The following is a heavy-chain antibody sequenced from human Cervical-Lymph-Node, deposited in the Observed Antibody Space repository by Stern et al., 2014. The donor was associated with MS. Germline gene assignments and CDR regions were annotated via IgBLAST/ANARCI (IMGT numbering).Heavy chain of an antibody. D-gene: IGHD2/OR15-2a*01. CDR1: GDSVSSGHYY. Sequence: VQLVESGPGLVKPSQTLSLTCTVSGDSVSSGHYYWNWIRQPAGKGLEWIGRISTSGSTNYNPSLKSRVTMSLSTSKNQFSLRLSSVTASDTAVYYCARGIVEYWGQGTLVTVSS. CDR3: ARGIVEY. CDR2: ISTSGST. J-gene: IGHJ4*02. V-gene: IGHV4-61*02.